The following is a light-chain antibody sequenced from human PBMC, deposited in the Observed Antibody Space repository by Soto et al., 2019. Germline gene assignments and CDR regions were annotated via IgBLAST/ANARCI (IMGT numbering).Light chain of an antibody. V-gene: IGLV2-14*01. Sequence: QSALTQPASVSGSPGQSITISVTGTSSDVGGYNYVSWYQQHPGKAPKLMIYEVSNRPSGVSNRFSGSKSGNTASLTISGLQAEDEADYYCSSYTSSSPYVFGTGTKVTVL. CDR3: SSYTSSSPYV. J-gene: IGLJ1*01. CDR1: SSDVGGYNY. CDR2: EVS.